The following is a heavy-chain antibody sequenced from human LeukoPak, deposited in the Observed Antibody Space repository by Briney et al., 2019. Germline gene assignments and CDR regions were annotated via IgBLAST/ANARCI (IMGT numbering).Heavy chain of an antibody. J-gene: IGHJ4*02. V-gene: IGHV3-30*03. CDR3: ASVASYSSGWYYFDY. Sequence: PGRSLRLSCAASGFTFSSYGMHWVRQAPGKGLEWVAVISYDGSNKYYADSVKGRFTISRDNSKNTLYLQMNSLRAEDTAVYYCASVASYSSGWYYFDYWGQGTLVTVSS. D-gene: IGHD6-19*01. CDR2: ISYDGSNK. CDR1: GFTFSSYG.